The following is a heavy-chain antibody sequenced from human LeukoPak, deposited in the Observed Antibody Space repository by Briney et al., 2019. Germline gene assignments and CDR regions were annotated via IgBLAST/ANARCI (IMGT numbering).Heavy chain of an antibody. CDR2: MNPNSGNT. D-gene: IGHD3-3*01. Sequence: ASVKVSCKASGYTFTSYDINRVRQATGQGLEWMGWMNPNSGNTGYAQKFQGRVTMTRNTSISTAYMELSSLRSEDTAVYYCARGSLHYDFWSGYYSPWPAGMDVWGQGTTVTVSS. J-gene: IGHJ6*02. CDR1: GYTFTSYD. V-gene: IGHV1-8*01. CDR3: ARGSLHYDFWSGYYSPWPAGMDV.